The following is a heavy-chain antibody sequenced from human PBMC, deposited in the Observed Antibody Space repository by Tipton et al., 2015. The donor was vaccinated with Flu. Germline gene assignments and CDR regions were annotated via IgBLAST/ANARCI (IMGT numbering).Heavy chain of an antibody. CDR1: GFTFSGYG. CDR3: AKDGWDSSGWYPFDY. V-gene: IGHV3-30*02. D-gene: IGHD6-19*01. J-gene: IGHJ4*02. Sequence: SLLSCAASGFTFSGYGMHWVRQAPGKGLEWVAFIRHDGSDKYYADSVKGRSTISRDDSKNALYLLMSSLRPEDTAVYYCAKDGWDSSGWYPFDYWGQGTLVTVSS. CDR2: IRHDGSDK.